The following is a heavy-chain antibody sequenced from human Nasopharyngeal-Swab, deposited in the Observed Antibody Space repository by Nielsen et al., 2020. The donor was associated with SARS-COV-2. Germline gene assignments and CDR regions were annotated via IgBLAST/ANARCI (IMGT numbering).Heavy chain of an antibody. J-gene: IGHJ6*02. V-gene: IGHV5-51*01. CDR1: GYSFTSYW. D-gene: IGHD6-19*01. CDR2: IYPGDSDT. CDR3: ARHREEIAVAGSYYYYYGMDV. Sequence: KVSCKGSGYSFTSYWIGWVRQMPGKGLEWMGIIYPGDSDTRYSPSFQGQVTISADKSISTAYLQWSSLKASDTAMYYCARHREEIAVAGSYYYYYGMDVWGQGTTVTGSS.